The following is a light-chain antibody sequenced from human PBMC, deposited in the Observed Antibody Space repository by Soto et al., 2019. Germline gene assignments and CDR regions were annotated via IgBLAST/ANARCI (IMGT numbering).Light chain of an antibody. CDR1: QSVSSIY. CDR2: DAS. Sequence: EIVLTQSPGTLSLSPGERATLSCRASQSVSSIYLAWYQQKPGQAPRLLIYDASSRDTGIPDRFSGSGSGTDFTLTISRLEPEDFAVYYCQQYDTSPRTFGQGTKVDIK. J-gene: IGKJ1*01. V-gene: IGKV3-20*01. CDR3: QQYDTSPRT.